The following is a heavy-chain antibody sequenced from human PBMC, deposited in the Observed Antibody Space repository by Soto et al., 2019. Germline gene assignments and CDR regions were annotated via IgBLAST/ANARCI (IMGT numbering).Heavy chain of an antibody. CDR2: INYNGNT. Sequence: QVQLQESGPGLVKPSETLSLTCTVSGASISSHYWSWIRQAPGKGLEWIANINYNGNTNYNPSLKSRVTISVDTSKNQFSLTVISVTAADTAGYYCAGGGSIVVATRRLMDVWGRGTTVTVSS. CDR1: GASISSHY. V-gene: IGHV4-59*08. CDR3: AGGGSIVVATRRLMDV. D-gene: IGHD3-22*01. J-gene: IGHJ6*03.